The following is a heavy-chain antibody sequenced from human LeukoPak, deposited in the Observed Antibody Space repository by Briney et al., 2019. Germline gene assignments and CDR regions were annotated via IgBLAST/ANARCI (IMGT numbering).Heavy chain of an antibody. Sequence: SETLSLTCTVSDGSISSYYWSWIRQPPGKGLEWIGYIYYSGSTNYNPSLKSRVTISVDTSKNQFSLKLSSVTAADTAVYYCARVTGLAAAESWGQGTLVTVSS. CDR1: DGSISSYY. CDR2: IYYSGST. CDR3: ARVTGLAAAES. V-gene: IGHV4-59*01. D-gene: IGHD6-13*01. J-gene: IGHJ4*02.